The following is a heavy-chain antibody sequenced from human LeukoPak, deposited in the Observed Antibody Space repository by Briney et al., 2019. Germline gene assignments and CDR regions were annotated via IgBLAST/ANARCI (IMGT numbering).Heavy chain of an antibody. V-gene: IGHV1-18*01. CDR2: ISAYDGNT. Sequence: SVKVSCKASGYTFTSYGISWVRQAPGQGLEWMGWISAYDGNTNYAQKLQGRVTMTTDTSTSTAYMELRSLRSDDTAVYYCARDSHYYDSSGYLGRHYFDYWGQGTLVTVSS. CDR1: GYTFTSYG. D-gene: IGHD3-22*01. J-gene: IGHJ4*02. CDR3: ARDSHYYDSSGYLGRHYFDY.